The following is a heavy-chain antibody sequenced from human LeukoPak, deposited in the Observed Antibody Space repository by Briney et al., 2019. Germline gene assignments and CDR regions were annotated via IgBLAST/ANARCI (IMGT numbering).Heavy chain of an antibody. J-gene: IGHJ3*02. D-gene: IGHD5-24*01. CDR3: ARDRRRDAYKPDAFDI. CDR2: IWYDGSNE. CDR1: GXTFDSYG. Sequence: GGSLRLSCAASGXTFDSYGMHWVRQAPGKGLEWVAIIWYDGSNEYYADSVKGRFTISRHNAKNTLYLQMNSLRAEDTAVYYCARDRRRDAYKPDAFDIWGQGTMVTVSS. V-gene: IGHV3-33*01.